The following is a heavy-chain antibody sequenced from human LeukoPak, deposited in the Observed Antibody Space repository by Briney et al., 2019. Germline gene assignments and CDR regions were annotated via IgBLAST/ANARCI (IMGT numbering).Heavy chain of an antibody. CDR2: IKQDGSEK. CDR3: ARVHDSSGHYVFDY. Sequence: GGSLRLSCAASGFTFSSYWMSWVRQAPGKGLEWVANIKQDGSEKYYVDSVKGRFTISRDNAKNSLYLQMNSLRAEGTAVYYCARVHDSSGHYVFDYWGQGTLVTVSS. J-gene: IGHJ4*02. D-gene: IGHD3-22*01. CDR1: GFTFSSYW. V-gene: IGHV3-7*01.